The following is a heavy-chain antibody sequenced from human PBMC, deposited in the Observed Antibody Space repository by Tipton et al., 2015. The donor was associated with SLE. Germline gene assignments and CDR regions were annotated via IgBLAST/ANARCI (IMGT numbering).Heavy chain of an antibody. CDR1: GGSFSGYY. D-gene: IGHD6-13*01. CDR3: ARADGAAAGTGRAFDI. Sequence: LRLSCAVYGGSFSGYYWSWIRQPPGKGLEWIGEINHSGSTNYNPSLKSRVTISVDTSKNQFSLKLSSVTAADTAVYYCARADGAAAGTGRAFDIWGQGTMVTVSS. V-gene: IGHV4-34*01. CDR2: INHSGST. J-gene: IGHJ3*02.